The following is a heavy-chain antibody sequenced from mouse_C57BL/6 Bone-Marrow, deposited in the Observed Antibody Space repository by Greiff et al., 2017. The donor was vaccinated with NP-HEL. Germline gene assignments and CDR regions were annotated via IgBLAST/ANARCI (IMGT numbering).Heavy chain of an antibody. CDR2: IRSKSNNYAT. Sequence: EVKLVESGGGLVQPKGSLKLSCAASGFSFNTYAMNWVRQAPGKGLEWVARIRSKSNNYATYYADSVKDRFTISRDDSESMLYLQMNNLKTEDTAMYYCVSSFYYGNSFDYWGQGTTLTVSS. CDR3: VSSFYYGNSFDY. J-gene: IGHJ2*01. CDR1: GFSFNTYA. D-gene: IGHD2-1*01. V-gene: IGHV10-1*01.